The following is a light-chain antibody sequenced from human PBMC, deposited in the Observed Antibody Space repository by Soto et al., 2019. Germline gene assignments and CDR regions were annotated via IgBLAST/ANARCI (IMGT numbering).Light chain of an antibody. CDR3: QQYGSSPYT. J-gene: IGKJ2*01. CDR2: GAS. V-gene: IGKV3-20*01. CDR1: QSVRSNY. Sequence: EIVLTQSPGTLSLSPGERATLSCRASQSVRSNYLAWYQQKPGQAPRLLIYGASSRATGIPDRFSGTGSGTDFTLTISRLEPEDVAVYYCQQYGSSPYTFGQGTKLEIK.